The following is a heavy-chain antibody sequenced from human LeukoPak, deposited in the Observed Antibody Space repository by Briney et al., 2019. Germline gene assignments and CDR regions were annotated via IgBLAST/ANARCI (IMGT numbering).Heavy chain of an antibody. D-gene: IGHD6-19*01. CDR1: GGSVSSGSYY. CDR3: ARSPNSSGWYTY. Sequence: SEPLSLTCTVSGGSVSSGSYYWNWIRQPPGKGLEWIGYFYYSGSTNYNPYLKSRVTISLATSKNQFSLKLSSVTAADTAVYYCARSPNSSGWYTYWGQGTLLTASS. J-gene: IGHJ4*02. CDR2: FYYSGST. V-gene: IGHV4-61*01.